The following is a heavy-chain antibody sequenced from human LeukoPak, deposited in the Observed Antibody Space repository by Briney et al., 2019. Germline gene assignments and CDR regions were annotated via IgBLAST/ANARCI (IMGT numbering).Heavy chain of an antibody. CDR2: ISADNTDT. D-gene: IGHD3-10*01. V-gene: IGHV1-18*01. J-gene: IGHJ4*02. Sequence: AAVKVSCKPSLYTLNSYGISWLRQAPAQGLEWTGWISADNTDTKSAQTLQGRVTMSTDTSTSTAYMELGNLRSDATAVYYCARDYRWFGPDYWGQGTLVTVSS. CDR3: ARDYRWFGPDY. CDR1: LYTLNSYG.